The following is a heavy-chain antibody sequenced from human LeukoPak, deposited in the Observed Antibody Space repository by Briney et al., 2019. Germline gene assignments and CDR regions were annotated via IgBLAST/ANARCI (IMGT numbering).Heavy chain of an antibody. Sequence: GESLKISCKGSGSSFTSYWIGWVRQLPGKGLEWMGIIYPGDSDTRYSPSFQGQVTISADKSISTAYLQWSSLKASDTAMYYCARGRWHGRGKMATFYPYWGQGTLVTVSS. CDR3: ARGRWHGRGKMATFYPY. V-gene: IGHV5-51*01. CDR2: IYPGDSDT. CDR1: GSSFTSYW. J-gene: IGHJ4*02. D-gene: IGHD5-24*01.